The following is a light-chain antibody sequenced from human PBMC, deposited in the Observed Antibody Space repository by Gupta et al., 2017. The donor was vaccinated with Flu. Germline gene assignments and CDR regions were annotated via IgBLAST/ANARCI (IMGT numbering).Light chain of an antibody. CDR3: SSYTSISTFYV. CDR2: DVS. V-gene: IGLV2-14*01. J-gene: IGLJ1*01. CDR1: SSDVGRSDS. Sequence: QSALTQPASVSGSPGQSITISCTGTSSDVGRSDSVSWYQQHPGKAPKLLIYDVSNRPSEVSSRFSGSKSGNTASLTISGLQAEDETDYYCSSYTSISTFYVFGTGTKVTVL.